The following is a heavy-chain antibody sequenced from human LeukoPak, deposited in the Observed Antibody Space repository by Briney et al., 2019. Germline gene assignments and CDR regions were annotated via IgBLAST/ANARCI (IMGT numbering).Heavy chain of an antibody. CDR1: GFTFSSYA. V-gene: IGHV3-30-3*01. CDR2: ISYDGSNK. CDR3: ARAKPAAAFDY. D-gene: IGHD6-13*01. Sequence: GRSLRLSCAASGFTFSSYAMHWVRQAPGKGLEWVAVISYDGSNKYYADSVKGRFTISRDNSKNTLYLQMNSLGAEDTAVYYCARAKPAAAFDYWGQGTLVTVSS. J-gene: IGHJ4*02.